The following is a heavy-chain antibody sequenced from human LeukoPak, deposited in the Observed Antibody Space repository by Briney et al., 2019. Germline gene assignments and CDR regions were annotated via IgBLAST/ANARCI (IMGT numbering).Heavy chain of an antibody. CDR2: INPKSGDT. J-gene: IGHJ5*02. CDR3: AREGLLYGSGTYFRS. CDR1: GYTFTDYY. Sequence: ASVKVSCKSSGYTFTDYYMHWVRQAPGQGLEWMGWINPKSGDTRFAQKFQDRVTMTRDTSISTAYMELRRLRSDDTAVYFCAREGLLYGSGTYFRSWGQGPLVSVSS. D-gene: IGHD3-10*01. V-gene: IGHV1-2*02.